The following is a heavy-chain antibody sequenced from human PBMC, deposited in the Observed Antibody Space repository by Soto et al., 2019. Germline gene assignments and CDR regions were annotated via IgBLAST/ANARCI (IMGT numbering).Heavy chain of an antibody. V-gene: IGHV3-23*01. CDR2: ISGSGGST. CDR1: GFTFSSCA. Sequence: GGSLRLSCAASGFTFSSCAMSWVRQAPGKGLEWVSAISGSGGSTYYADSVKGRFTISRDNSKNTLYLQMNSLRAEDTAVYYCAKGDCSGGSCYSYYYYYYMDVWGKGTTVTVSS. D-gene: IGHD2-15*01. CDR3: AKGDCSGGSCYSYYYYYYMDV. J-gene: IGHJ6*03.